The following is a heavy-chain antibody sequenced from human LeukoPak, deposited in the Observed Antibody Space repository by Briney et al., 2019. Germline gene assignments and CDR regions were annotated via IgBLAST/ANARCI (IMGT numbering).Heavy chain of an antibody. CDR2: IIPILGTA. J-gene: IGHJ3*02. V-gene: IGHV1-69*05. D-gene: IGHD1-1*01. CDR3: ARYTTIYFAFDI. Sequence: SVKVSCKASGGTFSSYAISWVRQAPGQGLEWMGGIIPILGTASYAQKFQGRVTITTDESTSTAYMELSSLRSEDTAGYYCARYTTIYFAFDIWGQGTMVTVSS. CDR1: GGTFSSYA.